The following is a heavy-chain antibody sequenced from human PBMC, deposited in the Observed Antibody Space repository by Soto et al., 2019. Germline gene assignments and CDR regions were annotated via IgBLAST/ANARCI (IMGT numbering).Heavy chain of an antibody. CDR3: VKSPGILNGYLDL. CDR2: ISSNADST. V-gene: IGHV3-64D*06. D-gene: IGHD3-9*01. Sequence: GGSLRLSCSASGFTFSSYAMHWVRQAPGKRLEYVSAISSNADSTYYADSVKGRFTISRDNSWNTLYLQMSSLRPEDTAVYYCVKSPGILNGYLDLWGKGAMVNVSS. CDR1: GFTFSSYA. J-gene: IGHJ4*02.